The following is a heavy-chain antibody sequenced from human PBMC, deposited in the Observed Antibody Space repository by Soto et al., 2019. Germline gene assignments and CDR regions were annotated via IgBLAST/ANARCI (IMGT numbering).Heavy chain of an antibody. CDR1: GGSISSGDYY. CDR3: ARAPRRDYDFWSGYSSYYFDY. CDR2: IYYSGST. Sequence: ASETLSLTCTVSGGSISSGDYYWSWIRQPPGKGLEWIGYIYYSGSTYYNPSLKSRVTISVDTSKNQFSLKLSSVTAADTAVYYCARAPRRDYDFWSGYSSYYFDYWGQGTLVTVSS. D-gene: IGHD3-3*01. V-gene: IGHV4-30-4*01. J-gene: IGHJ4*02.